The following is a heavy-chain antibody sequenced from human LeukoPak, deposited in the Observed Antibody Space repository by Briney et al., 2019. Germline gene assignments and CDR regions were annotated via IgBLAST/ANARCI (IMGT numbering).Heavy chain of an antibody. D-gene: IGHD4-11*01. CDR3: ARQQGLQYLNFDY. CDR2: INPIGGTT. J-gene: IGHJ4*02. V-gene: IGHV1-46*01. Sequence: ASVKVSCKASGYAFTTYYIHWVRQAPRQGLEWMGIINPIGGTTDFAQKFQDRVTMTRDTSTSTVYMELSSLRSEDTALYYCARQQGLQYLNFDYWGQGTLVTVSS. CDR1: GYAFTTYY.